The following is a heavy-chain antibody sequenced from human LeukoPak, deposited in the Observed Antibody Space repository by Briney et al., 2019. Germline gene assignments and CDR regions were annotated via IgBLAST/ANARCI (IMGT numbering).Heavy chain of an antibody. V-gene: IGHV3-23*01. J-gene: IGHJ4*02. CDR1: GFPFSNYA. D-gene: IGHD2-2*01. CDR3: AKGRGYCSSTSCRAPFDY. CDR2: ISGSDTST. Sequence: GGSLRLSCAASGFPFSNYALSWVRQAPGKGLEWVSVISGSDTSTFYADSVKGRFTISRDNSKNTLYLQMNSLRAEDTAVYYCAKGRGYCSSTSCRAPFDYWGQGTLVTVSS.